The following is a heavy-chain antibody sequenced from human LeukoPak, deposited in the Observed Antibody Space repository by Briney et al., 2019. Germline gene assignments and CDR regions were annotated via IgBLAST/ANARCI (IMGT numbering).Heavy chain of an antibody. D-gene: IGHD4-17*01. CDR2: TYYSGSA. V-gene: IGHV4-59*01. J-gene: IGHJ4*02. Sequence: SETLSLTSTVSGGSINSYYWGWLRQPPGKGLVWSGNTYYSGSANYNPSLKSRVTKPVDTYKNQFSLKLSSVTAADAAVYYCARGLDYGDYVSVPYYWGQGAMVTVPS. CDR3: ARGLDYGDYVSVPYY. CDR1: GGSINSYY.